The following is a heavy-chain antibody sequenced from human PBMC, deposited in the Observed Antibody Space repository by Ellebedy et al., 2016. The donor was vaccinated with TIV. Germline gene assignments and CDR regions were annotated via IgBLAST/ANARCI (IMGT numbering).Heavy chain of an antibody. J-gene: IGHJ4*02. D-gene: IGHD1-26*01. CDR3: ARFPVGSYSFDY. Sequence: ASVKVSCKASGYTFTGYDINWVRQATGQGLEWMGIINPSGGSTSYAQKFQGRVTMTTDTSTSTAYMELRSLRSDDTAVYYCARFPVGSYSFDYWGQGTLVTVSS. CDR1: GYTFTGYD. CDR2: INPSGGST. V-gene: IGHV1-46*01.